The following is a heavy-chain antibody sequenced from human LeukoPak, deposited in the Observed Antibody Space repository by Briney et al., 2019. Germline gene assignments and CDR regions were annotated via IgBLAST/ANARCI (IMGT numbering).Heavy chain of an antibody. J-gene: IGHJ6*03. CDR3: ARLIPTTPWRYYYYYMDV. CDR1: GGSISSSSYY. Sequence: KPSETLSLTCTVSGGSISSSSYYWGWIRQPPGKGLEWIGEINHSGSTNYNPSLKSRVTISVDTSKNQFSLKLSSVTAADTAVYYCARLIPTTPWRYYYYYMDVWGKGTTVTISS. D-gene: IGHD4-11*01. CDR2: INHSGST. V-gene: IGHV4-39*07.